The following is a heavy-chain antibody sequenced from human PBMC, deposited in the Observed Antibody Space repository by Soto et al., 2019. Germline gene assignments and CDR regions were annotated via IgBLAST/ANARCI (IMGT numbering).Heavy chain of an antibody. J-gene: IGHJ3*02. D-gene: IGHD3-16*02. CDR3: ARDMRGDYIWGSYRYLAFDI. CDR2: IYYSGST. CDR1: GVSISSYY. Sequence: SENLSLTCTVSGVSISSYYWSWIRQPPGKGLEWIGYIYYSGSTNYNPSLKSRVTISVDTSKNQFSLKLSSVTAADTAVYYCARDMRGDYIWGSYRYLAFDIWGQGTMVTVSS. V-gene: IGHV4-59*01.